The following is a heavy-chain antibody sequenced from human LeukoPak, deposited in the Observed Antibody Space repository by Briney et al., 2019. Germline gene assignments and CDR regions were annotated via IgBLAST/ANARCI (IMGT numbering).Heavy chain of an antibody. V-gene: IGHV3-15*01. CDR3: TTEDDSSGYHYPFDY. D-gene: IGHD3-22*01. Sequence: GGSLRLSCAASGFTFSNAWMSWVRQAPGKGLEWVGRIKSKTDGGTTDYAAPVKGRFTISRDDSKNTLYLQMNSLKTEDTAVYYCTTEDDSSGYHYPFDYWGQGTLVTVSS. J-gene: IGHJ4*02. CDR1: GFTFSNAW. CDR2: IKSKTDGGTT.